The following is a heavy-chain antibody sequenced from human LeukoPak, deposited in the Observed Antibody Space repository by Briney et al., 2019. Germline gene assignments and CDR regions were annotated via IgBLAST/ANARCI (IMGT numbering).Heavy chain of an antibody. CDR2: IYPADSDI. D-gene: IGHD2-15*01. CDR3: ARQEYCSGGSCYTWFDP. CDR1: GYSINNYW. J-gene: IGHJ5*02. V-gene: IGHV5-51*01. Sequence: HGESLKISCKGSGYSINNYWIGWVRQMPGKGLEWMGIIYPADSDIRYSPSFRGQVSISADKSISTAYLQWSSLKASDTAMYYCARQEYCSGGSCYTWFDPWGQGTLVTVSS.